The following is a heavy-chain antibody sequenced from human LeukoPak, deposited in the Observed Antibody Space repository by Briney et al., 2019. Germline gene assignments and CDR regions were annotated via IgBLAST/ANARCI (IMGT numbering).Heavy chain of an antibody. J-gene: IGHJ4*02. Sequence: GGSLRLSCTIFGGTLSTYEFNWVRQAPGKRPEWISYMSRTADRIDHADSVKGRFTMSRDNAKNSVYLQMNSLRTEDTADYYCAKRGTVTSNFEYWGQGTLVTVSS. CDR2: MSRTADRI. CDR3: AKRGTVTSNFEY. D-gene: IGHD4-17*01. CDR1: GGTLSTYE. V-gene: IGHV3-48*03.